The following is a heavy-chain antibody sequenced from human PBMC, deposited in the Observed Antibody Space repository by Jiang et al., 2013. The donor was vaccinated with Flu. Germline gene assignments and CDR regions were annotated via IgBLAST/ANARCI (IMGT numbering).Heavy chain of an antibody. CDR1: GGSISSYY. V-gene: IGHV4-59*01. CDR3: ARYGDGGNSNYFDY. D-gene: IGHD4-23*01. CDR2: IYYSGST. J-gene: IGHJ4*02. Sequence: GLVKPSETLSLTCTVSGGSISSYYWSWIRQPPGKGLEWIGYIYYSGSTNYNPSLKSRVTISVDTSKNQFSLKLSSVTAADTAVYYCARYGDGGNSNYFDYWGQGTLVTVSS.